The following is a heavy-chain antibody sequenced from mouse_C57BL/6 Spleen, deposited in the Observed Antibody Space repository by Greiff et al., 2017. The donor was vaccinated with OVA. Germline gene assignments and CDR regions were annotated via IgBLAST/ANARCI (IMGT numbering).Heavy chain of an antibody. Sequence: EVQLVESGPELVKPGASVKIPCKASGYTFTDYNMDWVKQSHGKSLEWIGDINPNNGGTIYNQKFKGKATLTVDKSSSTAYMELRSLTSEDTAVYYCARGSWDEGWYFDVWGTGTTVTVSS. V-gene: IGHV1-18*01. CDR1: GYTFTDYN. D-gene: IGHD4-1*01. CDR2: INPNNGGT. CDR3: ARGSWDEGWYFDV. J-gene: IGHJ1*03.